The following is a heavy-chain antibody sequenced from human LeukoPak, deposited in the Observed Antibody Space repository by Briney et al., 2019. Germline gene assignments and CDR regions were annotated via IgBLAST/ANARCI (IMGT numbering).Heavy chain of an antibody. D-gene: IGHD2-15*01. CDR1: GFTFSSYG. CDR2: IWYDGSNK. V-gene: IGHV3-33*01. Sequence: GTSLRLSCAASGFTFSSYGMHWGRQAPGKGLEWGAVIWYDGSNKYYADSVKGRFTISRDTPKNTLYLQMNSLRAEDTAVYYCARDRSVRYFDYWGQGALVTVSS. J-gene: IGHJ4*02. CDR3: ARDRSVRYFDY.